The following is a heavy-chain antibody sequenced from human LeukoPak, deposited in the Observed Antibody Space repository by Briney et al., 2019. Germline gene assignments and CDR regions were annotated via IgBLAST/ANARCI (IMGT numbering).Heavy chain of an antibody. CDR1: CYTFKTYS. Sequence: GGSVMVSCKASCYTFKTYSFTWVRQATGQGLEWMGRISAYNGDTTYAHKFQSRVASTADTLSRTGYMEKTTDRSDDSAVNYCALRGVIPSYFDYWGQGSLVTVSS. CDR3: ALRGVIPSYFDY. J-gene: IGHJ4*02. V-gene: IGHV1-18*01. CDR2: ISAYNGDT. D-gene: IGHD3-16*02.